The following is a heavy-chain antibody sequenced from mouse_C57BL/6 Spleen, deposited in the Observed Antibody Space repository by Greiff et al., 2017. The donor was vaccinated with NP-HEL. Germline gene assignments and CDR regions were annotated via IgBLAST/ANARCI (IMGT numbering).Heavy chain of an antibody. D-gene: IGHD3-2*02. Sequence: VQLQQPGAELVKPGASVKMSCKASGYTFTSYWITWVKQRPGQGLEWIGDIHPGSGSTNYNEKFKSKATLTVDTSSSTAYMQLSSLTSEDSAVYDCARSLTAQATDWGQGTLVTVSA. CDR1: GYTFTSYW. CDR3: ARSLTAQATD. J-gene: IGHJ3*01. CDR2: IHPGSGST. V-gene: IGHV1-55*01.